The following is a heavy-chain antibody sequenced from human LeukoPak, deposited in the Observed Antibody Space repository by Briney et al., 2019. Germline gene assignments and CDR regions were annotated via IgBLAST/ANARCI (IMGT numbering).Heavy chain of an antibody. CDR3: ARVRRELLDYSFDY. J-gene: IGHJ4*02. CDR1: GYTFTSYG. V-gene: IGHV1-18*01. Sequence: ASVKVSCKASGYTFTSYGISWVRQAPGQGLEWMGWIGAYNGNTNYAQKFQGRVTMTTDTSTNTAYMELRSLRSDDTAVYYCARVRRELLDYSFDYWGQGTLVTVSS. D-gene: IGHD1-7*01. CDR2: IGAYNGNT.